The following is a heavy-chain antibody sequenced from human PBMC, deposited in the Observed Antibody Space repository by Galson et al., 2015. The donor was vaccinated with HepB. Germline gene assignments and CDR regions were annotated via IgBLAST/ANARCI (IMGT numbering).Heavy chain of an antibody. CDR1: GFTFSSYG. J-gene: IGHJ4*02. CDR3: AKDGRGGNRGYCDY. D-gene: IGHD4-23*01. V-gene: IGHV3-30*18. CDR2: ISDDGSNK. Sequence: SLRLSCAASGFTFSSYGMHWVRQPQCKGLEWVAVISDDGSNKYYADSVKGRFTISRDNSKNTRYLQMNSLRAEDTAVYYCAKDGRGGNRGYCDYWGQGTLITVS.